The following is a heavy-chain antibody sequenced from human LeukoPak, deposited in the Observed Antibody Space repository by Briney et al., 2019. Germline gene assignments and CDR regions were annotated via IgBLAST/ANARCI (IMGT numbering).Heavy chain of an antibody. V-gene: IGHV4-31*03. CDR1: GGSISSGGYY. J-gene: IGHJ5*02. CDR2: IYYSGST. CDR3: ARVNRQVIVSWFGP. D-gene: IGHD3-22*01. Sequence: PSQTLSLTCTVSGGSISSGGYYWSWIRQHPGKGLEWIGYIYYSGSTYYNPSLKSRVTISVDTSKNQFSLKLSSVTAADTAVYYCARVNRQVIVSWFGPWGQGTLVTVSS.